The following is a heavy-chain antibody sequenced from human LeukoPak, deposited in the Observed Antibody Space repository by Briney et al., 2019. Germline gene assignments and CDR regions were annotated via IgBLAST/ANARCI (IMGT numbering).Heavy chain of an antibody. CDR3: ARDPSVAGTGDY. D-gene: IGHD6-19*01. Sequence: GGSLRPSCAASGFTFSSYSMNWVRQAPGKGLEWVSSISSSSSYIYYADSVKGRFTISRDNAKNSLYLQMNSLRAEDTAVYYCARDPSVAGTGDYWGQGTLVTVSS. CDR1: GFTFSSYS. CDR2: ISSSSSYI. J-gene: IGHJ4*02. V-gene: IGHV3-21*01.